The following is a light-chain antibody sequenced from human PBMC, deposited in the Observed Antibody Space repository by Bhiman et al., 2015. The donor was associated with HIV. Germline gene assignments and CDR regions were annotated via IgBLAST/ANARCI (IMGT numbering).Light chain of an antibody. CDR3: NSYTSSSSPYV. CDR1: GSDVGGYNH. Sequence: QSALTQPASVSGSPGQSITISCTGSGSDVGGYNHVSWYQQHPGKAPKLMIYDVSNRPSGVSNRFSASKSGNTASLTISGLQAEDEADYYCNSYTSSSSPYVFGSGTKVTVL. J-gene: IGLJ1*01. V-gene: IGLV2-14*03. CDR2: DVS.